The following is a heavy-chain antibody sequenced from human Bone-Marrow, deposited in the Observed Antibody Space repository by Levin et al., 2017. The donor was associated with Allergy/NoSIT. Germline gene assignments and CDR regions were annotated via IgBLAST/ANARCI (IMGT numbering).Heavy chain of an antibody. V-gene: IGHV1-18*01. CDR1: GYTFNNYG. CDR2: ISPFNGAT. Sequence: AASVKVSCKASGYTFNNYGVNWVRQAPGQGLTWVGWISPFNGATNYADDLQGRVTLTTDTSTSTTYMELRSLRSDDTAIYYCARYPHSDAGNRKWVFHYWGQGTQVTVSS. D-gene: IGHD1-14*01. J-gene: IGHJ4*02. CDR3: ARYPHSDAGNRKWVFHY.